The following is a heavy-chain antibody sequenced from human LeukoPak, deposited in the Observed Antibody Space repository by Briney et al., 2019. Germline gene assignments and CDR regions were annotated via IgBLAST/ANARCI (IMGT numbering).Heavy chain of an antibody. Sequence: GGSLRLSCAASGFTFSSYWMSWVRQAPGKGLEWVANIKQDGSEKYYVDSVKGRFTISRDNAKNSLYLQMNSLRAEDTAVYYCARDTRGYSYGYSLYYMDVWGKGTTVIVSS. V-gene: IGHV3-7*01. CDR1: GFTFSSYW. J-gene: IGHJ6*03. CDR3: ARDTRGYSYGYSLYYMDV. CDR2: IKQDGSEK. D-gene: IGHD5-18*01.